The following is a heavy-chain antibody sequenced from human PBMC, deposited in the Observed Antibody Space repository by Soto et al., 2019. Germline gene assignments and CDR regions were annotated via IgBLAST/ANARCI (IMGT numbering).Heavy chain of an antibody. V-gene: IGHV4-31*03. CDR2: IYYSGST. J-gene: IGHJ4*02. D-gene: IGHD2-8*01. Sequence: SETLSLTCTVSGGSISSGGYYWSWIREHRGKGLEWIGYIYYSGSTYYNPSLKSRVNISVDTSKNQFSLKLSSVTAADTAVYYCSSSSLGYCTNGVCYAFDYWGQGTLVTVS. CDR1: GGSISSGGYY. CDR3: SSSSLGYCTNGVCYAFDY.